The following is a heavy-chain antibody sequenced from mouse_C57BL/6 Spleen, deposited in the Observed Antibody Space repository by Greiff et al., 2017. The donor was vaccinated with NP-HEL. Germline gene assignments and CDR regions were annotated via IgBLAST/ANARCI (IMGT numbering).Heavy chain of an antibody. CDR3: ARWGDELDY. V-gene: IGHV1-26*01. J-gene: IGHJ2*01. CDR2: INPNNGGT. CDR1: GYTFTDYY. Sequence: EVQLQQSGPELVKPGASVKISCKASGYTFTDYYMNWVKQSHGKSLEWIGDINPNNGGTSYNQKFKGKATLTLDKSSSTAYMELRSLTSEDSAVYYCARWGDELDYWGQGTTLTVSS.